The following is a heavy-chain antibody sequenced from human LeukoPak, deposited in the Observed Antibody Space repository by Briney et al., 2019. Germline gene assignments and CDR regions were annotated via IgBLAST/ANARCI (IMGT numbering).Heavy chain of an antibody. Sequence: SVKVSFKAYGGTFSSYAISLVRQAPGQGLEWMGGIIPIFGTANYAQKFQGRVTITADESTSTAYMELSSLRSEDTAVYYCARVPLSSWYYFDYWGQGTLVTVSS. D-gene: IGHD6-13*01. CDR1: GGTFSSYA. CDR2: IIPIFGTA. CDR3: ARVPLSSWYYFDY. V-gene: IGHV1-69*13. J-gene: IGHJ4*02.